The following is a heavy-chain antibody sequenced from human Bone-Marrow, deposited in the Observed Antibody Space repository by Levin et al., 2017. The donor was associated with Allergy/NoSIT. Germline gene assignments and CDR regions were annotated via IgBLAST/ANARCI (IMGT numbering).Heavy chain of an antibody. J-gene: IGHJ3*02. CDR3: AKRVDSESFYAAFDI. CDR2: ISGSGDNT. CDR1: GFTFSHYG. D-gene: IGHD1-26*01. V-gene: IGHV3-23*01. Sequence: GESLKISCAASGFTFSHYGMTWVRQAPGKGLEWVSGISGSGDNTYYADSVKGRFTISRDNAKNTLHLQMNSLRAEDTALYYCAKRVDSESFYAAFDIWGQGTMVTVSS.